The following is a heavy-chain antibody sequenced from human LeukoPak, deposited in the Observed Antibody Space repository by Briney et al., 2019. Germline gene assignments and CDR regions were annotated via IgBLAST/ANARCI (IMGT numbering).Heavy chain of an antibody. CDR2: IRYDGNEK. CDR3: AKDSNRWELHGDYLDY. V-gene: IGHV3-30*02. CDR1: EFAFNTYG. J-gene: IGHJ4*02. D-gene: IGHD4-23*01. Sequence: GGSLRLSCATSEFAFNTYGMHWVRQAPGKGLEWVALIRYDGNEKYYADSVKGRFTISRDNSKNTLYLQMNSLRPEDTAMYYCAKDSNRWELHGDYLDYWGQGTLVTVSS.